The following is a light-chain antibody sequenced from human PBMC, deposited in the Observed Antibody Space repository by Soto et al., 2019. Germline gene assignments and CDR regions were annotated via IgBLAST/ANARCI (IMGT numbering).Light chain of an antibody. J-gene: IGKJ3*01. CDR2: DAS. CDR1: QSVSSS. V-gene: IGKV3-11*01. Sequence: EIVLTQSPDTLSLSPGERATLSCRASQSVSSSLAWYQQKPGQAPRLLIYDASNSASGIPARFSGSRSGTDFTLTISSLEPEDFALSSCQQRSNWPPEVTFGPGTKVDIK. CDR3: QQRSNWPPEVT.